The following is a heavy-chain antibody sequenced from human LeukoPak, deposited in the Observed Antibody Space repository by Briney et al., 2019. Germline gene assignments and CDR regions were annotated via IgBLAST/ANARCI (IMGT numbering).Heavy chain of an antibody. CDR2: INPNSGGT. D-gene: IGHD3-9*01. Sequence: ASVKVSCKASGYTFTGYYMQCVRQAPGQGLEWMGWINPNSGGTNYAQKFQGRVTMTRDTSISTAYMELSRLRSDVTAVYYCARDGYILTGCGDNGMDVSGQGTTVTVSS. CDR3: ARDGYILTGCGDNGMDV. V-gene: IGHV1-2*02. CDR1: GYTFTGYY. J-gene: IGHJ6*02.